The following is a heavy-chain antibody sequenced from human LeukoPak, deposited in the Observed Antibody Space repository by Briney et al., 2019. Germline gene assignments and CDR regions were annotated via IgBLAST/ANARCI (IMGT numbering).Heavy chain of an antibody. J-gene: IGHJ4*02. CDR2: ISYDGSNK. V-gene: IGHV3-30*03. D-gene: IGHD3-3*01. CDR1: GFTFSSYG. Sequence: PGGSLRLSCAASGFTFSSYGMHWVRQAPGKGLEWVAVISYDGSNKYYADSVKGRFTISRDNSKNTLYLQMNSLRAEDTAVYYCARGDRITIFGVVIMVGGFDYWGQGTLVTVSS. CDR3: ARGDRITIFGVVIMVGGFDY.